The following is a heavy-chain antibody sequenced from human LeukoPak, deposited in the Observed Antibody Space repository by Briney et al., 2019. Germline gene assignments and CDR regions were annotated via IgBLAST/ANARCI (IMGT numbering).Heavy chain of an antibody. D-gene: IGHD1-7*01. V-gene: IGHV4-61*01. CDR3: ASRGGTTGPFDY. CDR1: GGSISSSSYY. J-gene: IGHJ4*02. Sequence: SETLSLTCTVSGGSISSSSYYWSWIRQPPGKGLEWIGYIYYSGSTNYNPSLKSRVTISVDTSKNQFSLKLSSVTAADTAVYYCASRGGTTGPFDYWGQGTLVTVSS. CDR2: IYYSGST.